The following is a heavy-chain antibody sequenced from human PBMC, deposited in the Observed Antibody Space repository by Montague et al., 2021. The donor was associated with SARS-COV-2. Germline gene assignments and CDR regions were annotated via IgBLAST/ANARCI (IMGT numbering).Heavy chain of an antibody. V-gene: IGHV4-59*08. Sequence: SETLSLTCNVSGVSISNYHWSWIRQPPGRGLEFIGYIHYNGHKNYKPSLQSRVTMSVDTSKNQVSLKLTSVSAADSAKYFCARHRRFGVPVAGGAYFDHWGQGTQVTVSS. CDR2: IHYNGHK. J-gene: IGHJ4*02. CDR1: GVSISNYH. D-gene: IGHD6-19*01. CDR3: ARHRRFGVPVAGGAYFDH.